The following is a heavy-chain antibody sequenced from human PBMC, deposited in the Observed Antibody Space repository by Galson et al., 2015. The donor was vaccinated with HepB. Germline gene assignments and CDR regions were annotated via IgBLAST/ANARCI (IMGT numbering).Heavy chain of an antibody. CDR1: GFTFSSYG. Sequence: SLRLSCAASGFTFSSYGMHWVRQAPGKGLEWVAVISYDGSNKYYADSVKGRFTISRDNSKNTLYLQMNSLRAEDTAVYYCAKGGRSSGWYYYYGMDVWGQGTTVTVSS. CDR2: ISYDGSNK. V-gene: IGHV3-30*18. D-gene: IGHD6-19*01. J-gene: IGHJ6*02. CDR3: AKGGRSSGWYYYYGMDV.